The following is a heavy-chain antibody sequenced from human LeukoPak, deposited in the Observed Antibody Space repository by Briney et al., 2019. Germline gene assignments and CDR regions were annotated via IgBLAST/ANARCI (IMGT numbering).Heavy chain of an antibody. V-gene: IGHV3-7*01. D-gene: IGHD3-3*01. CDR3: AREGHLYYDFWSGYYYFDY. J-gene: IGHJ4*02. CDR2: IKQDGSEK. Sequence: GGSLRLSCAASGFTFSSYWMSWVRQAPGKGLEWVANIKQDGSEKYYVDSVKGRFTISRDNAKNSLYLQMNSLRAEDTAVYYCAREGHLYYDFWSGYYYFDYWGQGTLVTVSS. CDR1: GFTFSSYW.